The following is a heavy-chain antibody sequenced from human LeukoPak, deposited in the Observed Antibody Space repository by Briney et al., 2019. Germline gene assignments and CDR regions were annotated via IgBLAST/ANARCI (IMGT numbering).Heavy chain of an antibody. V-gene: IGHV3-30*04. D-gene: IGHD4-23*01. CDR2: ISYGSDK. Sequence: GRSLRLSCVASGFTFRKYAMHWVRQAPGKGLEWVAVISYGSDKNYADSVKGRFTISRDNSKNTLYLQMNSLRGEDTAVYYCARDQKRTTLVTVYYYYGMDVWGQGTTVTVSS. J-gene: IGHJ6*02. CDR1: GFTFRKYA. CDR3: ARDQKRTTLVTVYYYYGMDV.